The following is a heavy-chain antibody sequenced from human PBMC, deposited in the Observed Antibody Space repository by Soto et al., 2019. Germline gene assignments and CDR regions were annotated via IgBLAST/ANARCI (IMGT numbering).Heavy chain of an antibody. D-gene: IGHD3-22*01. V-gene: IGHV4-59*01. CDR1: GGSISPYC. Sequence: SETLSLTCTVSGGSISPYCWSWIRQSPGKGLEWIGYIYYSGSTNYNPSFKSRVTISVDTSKSQFSLKLSSVTAADTAVYYCARDPGYDSSGYYNFDYWGQGTLVTVSS. CDR2: IYYSGST. J-gene: IGHJ4*02. CDR3: ARDPGYDSSGYYNFDY.